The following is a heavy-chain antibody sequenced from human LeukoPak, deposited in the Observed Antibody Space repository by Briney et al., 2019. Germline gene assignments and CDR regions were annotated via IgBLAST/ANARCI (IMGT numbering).Heavy chain of an antibody. J-gene: IGHJ4*02. CDR1: GFTFSSHA. D-gene: IGHD2-15*01. CDR3: AKPIAPVVVAAPYEG. V-gene: IGHV3-23*01. CDR2: INANGANT. Sequence: GGSLRLSCAASGFTFSSHAMSWVRQAPGKGLEWVSAINANGANTYYADSVKGRFTISRDNSRNTLYLQMNSLRGEDTALYYCAKPIAPVVVAAPYEGWGQGTLVTVSS.